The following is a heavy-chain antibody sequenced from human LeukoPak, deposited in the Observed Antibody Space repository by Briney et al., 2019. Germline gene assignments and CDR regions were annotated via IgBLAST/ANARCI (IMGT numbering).Heavy chain of an antibody. J-gene: IGHJ4*02. CDR3: ARGGGGATFY. D-gene: IGHD1-26*01. CDR2: IKQDGSEK. V-gene: IGHV3-7*01. Sequence: GGSLRLSCAASGFTFSSYWMSWVRQAPGKEREWVANIKQDGSEKYYVDSVKGRFTISTDHPKNSLYLQMNSLRAEDTAVFYCARGGGGATFYWGQGTLVTVSS. CDR1: GFTFSSYW.